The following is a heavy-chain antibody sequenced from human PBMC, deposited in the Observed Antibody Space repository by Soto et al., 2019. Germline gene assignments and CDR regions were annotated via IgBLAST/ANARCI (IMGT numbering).Heavy chain of an antibody. CDR2: IWYDGSNK. Sequence: GGSLRLSCAASGFTFSSYGTHWVRQAPGKGLEWVAVIWYDGSNKYYADSVKGRFTISRDNSKNTLYLQMNSLRAEDTAVYYCARDRGEYYYGMDVWGQGTTVTVSS. V-gene: IGHV3-33*01. D-gene: IGHD3-10*01. CDR1: GFTFSSYG. J-gene: IGHJ6*02. CDR3: ARDRGEYYYGMDV.